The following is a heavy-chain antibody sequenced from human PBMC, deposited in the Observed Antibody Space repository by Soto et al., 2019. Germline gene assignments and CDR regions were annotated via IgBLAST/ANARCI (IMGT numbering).Heavy chain of an antibody. Sequence: ASVKVSCKASGYTFTSYYMHWVRQAPGRGLEWMGIINPSGGSTSYAQKFQGRVTMTRDTSTSTVYMELSSLRSEDTAVYYCAREEGHFGSYPGIAAAGKGAYYYYYGMDVWGQGTMVTVSS. D-gene: IGHD6-13*01. CDR2: INPSGGST. CDR3: AREEGHFGSYPGIAAAGKGAYYYYYGMDV. J-gene: IGHJ6*02. V-gene: IGHV1-46*01. CDR1: GYTFTSYY.